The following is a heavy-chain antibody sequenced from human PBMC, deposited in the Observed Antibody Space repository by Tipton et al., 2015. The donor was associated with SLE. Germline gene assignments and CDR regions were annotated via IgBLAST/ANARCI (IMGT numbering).Heavy chain of an antibody. J-gene: IGHJ4*02. CDR2: IYSGGST. Sequence: SLRLSCAASGFTVSSNYMSWVRQAPGKGLEWVSVIYSGGSTYYADSVKGRFTISRDNSKNTLYLQMNSLRAEDTAVYYCAKDPSSYYYDSGGYWGQGTLVTVSS. V-gene: IGHV3-53*01. D-gene: IGHD3-22*01. CDR3: AKDPSSYYYDSGGY. CDR1: GFTVSSNY.